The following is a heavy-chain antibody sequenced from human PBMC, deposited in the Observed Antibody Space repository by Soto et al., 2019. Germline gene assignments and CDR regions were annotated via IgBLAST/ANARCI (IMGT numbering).Heavy chain of an antibody. J-gene: IGHJ4*02. D-gene: IGHD3-22*01. Sequence: PGGSLRLSCAASGFTFSSFAMSWVRQAPGKGPEWVSVISDSGGSTYYADSVRGRFTISRDNSKSTLFLQMNSLRGDDTAIYYCLKPISGYYAPSDHWGQGTQVTVSS. CDR1: GFTFSSFA. V-gene: IGHV3-23*01. CDR3: LKPISGYYAPSDH. CDR2: ISDSGGST.